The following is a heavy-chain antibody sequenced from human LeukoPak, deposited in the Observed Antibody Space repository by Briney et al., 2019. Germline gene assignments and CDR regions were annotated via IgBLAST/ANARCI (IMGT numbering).Heavy chain of an antibody. CDR2: ISGSGGST. Sequence: GGSLRLSCAASGFTFSSYAMSWVRQAPGKGLDWVSAISGSGGSTYYADSVKGRFTISRDNSKNTLYLQMNSLRAEDTAVYYCAKGAVAGSYYYYYMDVWGKGTTVTVSS. D-gene: IGHD6-19*01. CDR3: AKGAVAGSYYYYYMDV. CDR1: GFTFSSYA. J-gene: IGHJ6*03. V-gene: IGHV3-23*01.